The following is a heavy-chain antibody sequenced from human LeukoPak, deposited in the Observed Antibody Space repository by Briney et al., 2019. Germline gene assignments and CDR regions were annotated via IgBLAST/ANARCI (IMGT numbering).Heavy chain of an antibody. D-gene: IGHD3-3*01. CDR2: IKSDGSDT. CDR1: GFTLSSYW. Sequence: GGSLRLSCAASGFTLSSYWMHWVRQVPGKGLVWVSRIKSDGSDTRYADSVKGRFTISRDNAKNTLYVQMSSLRAEDTAVYYCATDRGWRTSGYYLYYFEYWGQGTLVTFSS. CDR3: ATDRGWRTSGYYLYYFEY. J-gene: IGHJ4*02. V-gene: IGHV3-74*01.